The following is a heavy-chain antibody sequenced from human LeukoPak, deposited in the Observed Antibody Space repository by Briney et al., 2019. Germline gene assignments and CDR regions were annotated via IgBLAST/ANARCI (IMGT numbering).Heavy chain of an antibody. D-gene: IGHD6-13*01. J-gene: IGHJ4*02. V-gene: IGHV4-59*01. CDR3: ARVREQQPVMSYYFDY. Sequence: SETLSLTCTVSGSSISSYYWSWIRQPPGKGLEWIGYIYYSGSTNYNPSLKSRVTISVDTSKNQFSLKLNSVTAADTAVYYCARVREQQPVMSYYFDYWGQGTLVTVSS. CDR1: GSSISSYY. CDR2: IYYSGST.